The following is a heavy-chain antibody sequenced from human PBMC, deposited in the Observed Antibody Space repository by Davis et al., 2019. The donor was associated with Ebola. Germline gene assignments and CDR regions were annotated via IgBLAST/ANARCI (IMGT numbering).Heavy chain of an antibody. J-gene: IGHJ4*02. D-gene: IGHD2-15*01. V-gene: IGHV3-21*04. CDR1: GFTFSSYS. CDR2: ISSSSSYI. CDR3: TTSLVVVVAATGDDY. Sequence: PGGSLRLSCAASGFTFSSYSMNWVRQAPGKGLEWVSSISSSSSYIYYADSVKGRFTISRDNAKNSLYLQMNSLKTEDTAVYYCTTSLVVVVAATGDDYWGQGTLVTVSS.